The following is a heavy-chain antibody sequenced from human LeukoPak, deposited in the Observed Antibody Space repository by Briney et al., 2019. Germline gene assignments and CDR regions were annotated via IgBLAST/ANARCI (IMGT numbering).Heavy chain of an antibody. V-gene: IGHV3-23*01. Sequence: GGSLRLSCAASGFTFSTYAVSWVRQAPGKGLEWVSAVSGSGGNTYYADSVKGRFTISRDNSKNTVYLQMNSLTADDTAVYFCAKETVQPELNGFDFWGQGTLVTVSS. CDR2: VSGSGGNT. CDR1: GFTFSTYA. J-gene: IGHJ4*02. CDR3: AKETVQPELNGFDF. D-gene: IGHD1-1*01.